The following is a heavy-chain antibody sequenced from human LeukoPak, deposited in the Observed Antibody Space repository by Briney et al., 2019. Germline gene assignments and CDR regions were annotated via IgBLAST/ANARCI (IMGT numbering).Heavy chain of an antibody. J-gene: IGHJ6*02. Sequence: PGGSLRLSCAASGFTFSSYDMHWVRQATGKGLEWVSAIGTAGDTYYPGSVKGRFTISRENAKNSLYLQMNSQRAGDTAVYYCARERTSAGRDYYYYYGMDVWGQGTTVTVSS. V-gene: IGHV3-13*01. D-gene: IGHD6-19*01. CDR3: ARERTSAGRDYYYYYGMDV. CDR1: GFTFSSYD. CDR2: IGTAGDT.